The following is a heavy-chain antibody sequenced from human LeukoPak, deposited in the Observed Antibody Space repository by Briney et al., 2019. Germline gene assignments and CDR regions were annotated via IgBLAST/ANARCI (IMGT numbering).Heavy chain of an antibody. J-gene: IGHJ4*02. Sequence: PGRSLRLSCAASGFTFDDYAMHWVRQAPGKGLEWVSGISWNSGSIGYADSVKGRFTISRDNAKNSLYLQMNSLRAEDTALYYCAKDMRAAAGTGQDYWGQGTLVTVSS. CDR1: GFTFDDYA. V-gene: IGHV3-9*01. CDR3: AKDMRAAAGTGQDY. D-gene: IGHD6-13*01. CDR2: ISWNSGSI.